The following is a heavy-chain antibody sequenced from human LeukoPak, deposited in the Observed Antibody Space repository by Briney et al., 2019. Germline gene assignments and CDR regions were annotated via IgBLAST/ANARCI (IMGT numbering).Heavy chain of an antibody. D-gene: IGHD6-6*01. CDR1: GGSISSYY. CDR3: ARGRDSSSPFGY. Sequence: SETLSLTCTVSGGSISSYYWSWIRQPPGKGLEWIGYIYYRGSTNYNPSLKSRVTISVDTSKNQFSLKLSSVTAADTAVYYCARGRDSSSPFGYWGQGTLVTVSS. CDR2: IYYRGST. V-gene: IGHV4-59*01. J-gene: IGHJ4*02.